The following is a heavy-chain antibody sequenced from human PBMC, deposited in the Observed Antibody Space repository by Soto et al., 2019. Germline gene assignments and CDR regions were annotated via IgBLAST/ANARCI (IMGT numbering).Heavy chain of an antibody. V-gene: IGHV4-59*01. CDR3: ARVQDIVVVPAGYGMDV. CDR1: GGSISSYY. CDR2: IYYSGST. Sequence: QVQLQESGPGLVKPSETLSLTCTVSGGSISSYYWSWIRQPPGKGLEWIGYIYYSGSTNYNPSLKSRVTISVDTSKNQFSLKLSSVTAADTAVYYCARVQDIVVVPAGYGMDVRGQGTTVTVSS. D-gene: IGHD2-2*01. J-gene: IGHJ6*02.